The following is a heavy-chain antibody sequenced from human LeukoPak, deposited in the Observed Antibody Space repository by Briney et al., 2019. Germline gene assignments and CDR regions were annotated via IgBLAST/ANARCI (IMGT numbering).Heavy chain of an antibody. CDR2: IYTSGST. D-gene: IGHD3-22*01. J-gene: IGHJ4*02. V-gene: IGHV4-4*07. Sequence: DPSETLSLTCTVSGGSISSYYWSWMRQPAGKGLEWIGRIYTSGSTNYNPSLKSQVTISVDTSKNQFSLKLSSVTAADTAVSYCARSEGYYYDSSGYLYYFDYWGQGTLVTVSS. CDR3: ARSEGYYYDSSGYLYYFDY. CDR1: GGSISSYY.